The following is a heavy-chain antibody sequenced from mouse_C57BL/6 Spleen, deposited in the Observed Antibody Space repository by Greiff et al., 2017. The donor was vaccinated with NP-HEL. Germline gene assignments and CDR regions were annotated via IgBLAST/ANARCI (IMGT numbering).Heavy chain of an antibody. V-gene: IGHV3-6*01. D-gene: IGHD1-1*01. CDR3: ARVKYYGSSYGAMDY. CDR2: ISYDGSN. J-gene: IGHJ4*01. Sequence: EVQLVESGPGLVKPSQSLSLTCSVTGYSITSGYYWNWIRQFPGNKLEWMGYISYDGSNNYNPSLKNRISITRDTSKNQFFLKLNSVTTEDTATYYCARVKYYGSSYGAMDYWGQGTSVTVSS. CDR1: GYSITSGYY.